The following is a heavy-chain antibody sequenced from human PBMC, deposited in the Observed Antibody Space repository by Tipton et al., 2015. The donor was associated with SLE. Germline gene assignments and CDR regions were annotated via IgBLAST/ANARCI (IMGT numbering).Heavy chain of an antibody. CDR2: IYYSGST. Sequence: TLSLTCTVSGGSISSYYWSWIRQPPGKGLEWIGYIYYSGSTNYNPSLKSRVTISVDTSKNQFSLKLSSVTAADTAMYYCARVKLRFGELFLYHPLDLWGQGTMVTVSS. J-gene: IGHJ3*01. D-gene: IGHD3-10*01. CDR3: ARVKLRFGELFLYHPLDL. V-gene: IGHV4-59*07. CDR1: GGSISSYY.